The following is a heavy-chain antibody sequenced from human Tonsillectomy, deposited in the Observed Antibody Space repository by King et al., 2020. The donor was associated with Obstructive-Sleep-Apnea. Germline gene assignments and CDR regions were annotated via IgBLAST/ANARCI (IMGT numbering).Heavy chain of an antibody. CDR1: GFIFSSYG. CDR3: AKVGGSGSYYGYYFDY. Sequence: HGQLVQSGGGVVQPGRSLRLSCAASGFIFSSYGMHWVRQAPGKGLEWVAVISYDGSNKYYADSVKGRFTISRDKSKNTLYLQMNSLRAEDTAVYYCAKVGGSGSYYGYYFDYWGQGTLVTVSS. D-gene: IGHD3-10*01. J-gene: IGHJ4*02. V-gene: IGHV3-30*18. CDR2: ISYDGSNK.